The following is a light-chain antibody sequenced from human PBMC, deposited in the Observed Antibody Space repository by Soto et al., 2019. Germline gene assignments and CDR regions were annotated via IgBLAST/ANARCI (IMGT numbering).Light chain of an antibody. CDR2: AAS. Sequence: DIQMTQSPSARSASVGDRVTITCRAIQDISSWLDWYQQKPGKAPKLLISAASSLQSGVPSRFSGSGSGTDFTLTISSLQPEDFATYYCQQANSFPISFGQGTRLEIK. CDR1: QDISSW. CDR3: QQANSFPIS. J-gene: IGKJ5*01. V-gene: IGKV1-12*01.